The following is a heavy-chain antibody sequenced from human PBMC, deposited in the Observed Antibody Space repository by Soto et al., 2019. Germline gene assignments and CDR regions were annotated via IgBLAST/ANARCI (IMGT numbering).Heavy chain of an antibody. CDR3: ARESTGSYPEDY. V-gene: IGHV1-18*01. Sequence: QVQLVQSGAEVKKPGASVKVSCKASGYTFTSYGITWVRQAPGQGLEWVGWIGAYNGNTNYAQKLQGRVTMTTDTSTSTAYMELSSLTSDDTAVYYCARESTGSYPEDYWGQGTLVTVSS. CDR2: IGAYNGNT. J-gene: IGHJ4*02. CDR1: GYTFTSYG. D-gene: IGHD1-26*01.